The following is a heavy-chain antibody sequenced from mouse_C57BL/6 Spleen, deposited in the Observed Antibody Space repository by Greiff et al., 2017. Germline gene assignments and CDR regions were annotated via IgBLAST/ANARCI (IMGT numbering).Heavy chain of an antibody. J-gene: IGHJ4*01. Sequence: QVQLKESGPGILQSSQTLSLTCSFSGFSLTTSGMGVSWLRPPSGMGLEWLAHIYWDDDKRYNPSLKSRPSISKATSRNPVFLKITSVDTADTATNYCARSLYYDGSSPCYAMDYWGQGTSVTVSS. V-gene: IGHV8-12*01. CDR3: ARSLYYDGSSPCYAMDY. D-gene: IGHD1-1*01. CDR1: GFSLTTSGMG. CDR2: IYWDDDK.